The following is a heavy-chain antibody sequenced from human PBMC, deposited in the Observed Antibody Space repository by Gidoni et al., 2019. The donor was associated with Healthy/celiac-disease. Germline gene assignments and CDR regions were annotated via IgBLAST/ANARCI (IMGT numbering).Heavy chain of an antibody. J-gene: IGHJ3*02. CDR1: GGSFSGDY. D-gene: IGHD3-16*01. CDR2: INHSGST. CDR3: ARTLRRRYYDYVWGKGDAFDI. Sequence: QVQLQQWGAGLLKPSETLSLTCAVYGGSFSGDYWSWIRQPPGKGLEWIGEINHSGSTNYNPSLKSRVTISVDTSKNQFSLKLSSVTAADTAVYYCARTLRRRYYDYVWGKGDAFDIWGQGTMVTVSS. V-gene: IGHV4-34*01.